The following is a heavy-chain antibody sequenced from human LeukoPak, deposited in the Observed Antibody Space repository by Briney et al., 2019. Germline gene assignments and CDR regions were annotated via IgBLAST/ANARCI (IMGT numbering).Heavy chain of an antibody. D-gene: IGHD1-26*01. J-gene: IGHJ6*04. CDR2: ISYDGSNK. CDR1: GFTFSSYG. V-gene: IGHV3-30*18. Sequence: PGRSLRLSCAASGFTFSSYGMHWVRQAPGKGLEWVAVISYDGSNKYYADSVKGRFTISRDNSKNTLYLQMNSLRAEDTAVYYCAKDPWSESHYYYYDMDAWGKGTTVTVSS. CDR3: AKDPWSESHYYYYDMDA.